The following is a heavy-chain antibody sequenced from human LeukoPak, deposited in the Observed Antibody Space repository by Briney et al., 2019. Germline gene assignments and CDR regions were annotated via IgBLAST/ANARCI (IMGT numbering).Heavy chain of an antibody. J-gene: IGHJ4*02. CDR2: ISGSGGST. CDR1: GFTFSSYA. CDR3: AKDRRGYSYGYFDY. Sequence: GGSLRLSCAASGFTFSSYAMSWVRQAPGKGLEWVSAISGSGGSTYYADSVKGRFTISRDDSKNTLYLQMNSLRAEDTAVYYCAKDRRGYSYGYFDYWGQGTLVTVSS. D-gene: IGHD5-18*01. V-gene: IGHV3-23*01.